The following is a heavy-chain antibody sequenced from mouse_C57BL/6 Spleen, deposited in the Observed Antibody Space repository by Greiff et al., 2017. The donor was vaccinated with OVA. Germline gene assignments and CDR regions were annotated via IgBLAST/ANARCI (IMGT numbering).Heavy chain of an antibody. CDR1: GFTFSSYT. V-gene: IGHV5-9*04. Sequence: EVQVVESGGGLVKPGGSLKLSCAASGFTFSSYTMSWVRQTPEKRLEWVATISGGGGNTYYPDSVKGRVTISRDNAKNTLYLQMSRLRSVDTAVYYCARYGSSYFDYWGQGTTLTVSS. CDR2: ISGGGGNT. D-gene: IGHD1-1*01. CDR3: ARYGSSYFDY. J-gene: IGHJ2*01.